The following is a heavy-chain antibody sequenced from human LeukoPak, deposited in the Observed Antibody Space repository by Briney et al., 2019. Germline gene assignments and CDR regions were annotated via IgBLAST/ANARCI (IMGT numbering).Heavy chain of an antibody. CDR1: GFTFSNYW. V-gene: IGHV3-7*03. J-gene: IGHJ4*02. CDR3: ARDYWRTIEY. D-gene: IGHD3-3*01. CDR2: INEDGSTK. Sequence: GGSLRLSCAASGFTFSNYWMSWVRQAPRKGLEWVAIINEDGSTKYYVDSLKGRFVISRDNAKNSLYLQMSGLRADDTAVYYCARDYWRTIEYWGQGALVTVSS.